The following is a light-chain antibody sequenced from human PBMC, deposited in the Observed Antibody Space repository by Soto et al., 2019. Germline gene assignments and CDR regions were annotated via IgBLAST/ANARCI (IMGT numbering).Light chain of an antibody. CDR2: DAS. Sequence: DIQSTQSPPYLSASVGERVNITCRASQSIGTWLAWHQQKPGKAPNLLMFDASTLHTGVPSRFSGSGDGTEFTLSISSLQPDDSAIYFCRQYKTYTFGRGTRLEIK. CDR3: RQYKTYT. CDR1: QSIGTW. J-gene: IGKJ5*01. V-gene: IGKV1-5*01.